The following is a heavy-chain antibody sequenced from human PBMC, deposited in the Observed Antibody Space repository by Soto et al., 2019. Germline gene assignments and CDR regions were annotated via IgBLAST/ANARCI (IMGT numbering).Heavy chain of an antibody. CDR2: IYNEFT. V-gene: IGHV3-66*01. D-gene: IGHD2-15*01. J-gene: IGHJ3*02. Sequence: EVQLVESGGGLVQPGGSLRLSCVASGFTVTEIYMNWVRQAPGKGLEWVSVIYNEFTDYADSVRGRFSNSTDSSKNALYLQMHSLRAEDSAVYYCVREPRYCSGGSCSIMGDAFDIWGQGTMVTVSS. CDR3: VREPRYCSGGSCSIMGDAFDI. CDR1: GFTVTEIY.